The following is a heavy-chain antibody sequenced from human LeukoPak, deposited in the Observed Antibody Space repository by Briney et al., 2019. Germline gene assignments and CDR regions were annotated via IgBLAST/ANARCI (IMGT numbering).Heavy chain of an antibody. CDR1: GGTFSSYA. CDR3: ARGRVPATVTTSLINDAFDI. V-gene: IGHV1-69*05. Sequence: SVKVSCKASGGTFSSYAISWVRQAPGQGLEWMGRIIPIFGTANYAQKFQGRVTITTDESTSTAYMELSSLRSEDTAVYYCARGRVPATVTTSLINDAFDIWGQGTMVTVSS. J-gene: IGHJ3*02. CDR2: IIPIFGTA. D-gene: IGHD4-17*01.